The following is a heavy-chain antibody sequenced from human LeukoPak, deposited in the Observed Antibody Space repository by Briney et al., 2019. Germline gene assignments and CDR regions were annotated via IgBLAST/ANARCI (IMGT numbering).Heavy chain of an antibody. V-gene: IGHV3-9*01. J-gene: IGHJ4*02. Sequence: GGSLRLSCAASGFTFHDHAMHWVRQAPGKGLEWVSGISWNGGRIRYADSVKGRLTISRDNAKNSLYLQMNSLRPEDTGLYYCARDHYYDSSGYHYFDSWGQGTLVTVSS. D-gene: IGHD3-22*01. CDR2: ISWNGGRI. CDR3: ARDHYYDSSGYHYFDS. CDR1: GFTFHDHA.